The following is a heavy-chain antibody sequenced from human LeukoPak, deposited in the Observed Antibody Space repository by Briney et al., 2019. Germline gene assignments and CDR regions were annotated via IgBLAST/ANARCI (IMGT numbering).Heavy chain of an antibody. V-gene: IGHV4-39*01. Sequence: SETLSLTCTVSGGSISSSSYYWGWIRQPPGTGLEWIGSIYYSGSTYYNPSLKSRVTISVDTSKNQFSLKLSSVTAADTAVYYCARHGGKLRSWFDPWGQGTLVTVSS. CDR2: IYYSGST. D-gene: IGHD1-7*01. CDR3: ARHGGKLRSWFDP. CDR1: GGSISSSSYY. J-gene: IGHJ5*02.